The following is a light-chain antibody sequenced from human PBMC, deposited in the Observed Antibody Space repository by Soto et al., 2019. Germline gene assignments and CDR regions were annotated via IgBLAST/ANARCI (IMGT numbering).Light chain of an antibody. CDR1: QTISSW. Sequence: DIQMTQSPSTLSGSVGDRVTITCRASQTISSWLAWYQQKPRKAPKLLIYKASTLKSGVPSRFSGSGSGTEFTLTISSLQADDFATYFCQQYDDYPLTFGGGTKVDI. CDR3: QQYDDYPLT. CDR2: KAS. J-gene: IGKJ4*01. V-gene: IGKV1-5*03.